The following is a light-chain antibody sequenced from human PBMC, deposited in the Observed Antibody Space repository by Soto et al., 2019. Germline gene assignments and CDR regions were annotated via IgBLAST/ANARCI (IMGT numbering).Light chain of an antibody. J-gene: IGKJ1*01. V-gene: IGKV1-5*01. CDR2: DAS. Sequence: DIQMTQSPSTLSASVGDRVTITCRASQSISSWLAWYQQKPGKAPKLLIYDASSLESGVPSRFSGSGSGTEFTLTISSLQPDDFATYLCQQYNSYSVTFGQGTKVEIK. CDR1: QSISSW. CDR3: QQYNSYSVT.